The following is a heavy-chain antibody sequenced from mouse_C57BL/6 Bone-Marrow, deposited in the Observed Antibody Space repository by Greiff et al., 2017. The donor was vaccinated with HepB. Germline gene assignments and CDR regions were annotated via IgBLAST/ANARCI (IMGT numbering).Heavy chain of an antibody. CDR2: IRNKANGYTT. CDR3: ARTNWDGAFAY. CDR1: GFTFTDYY. Sequence: EVKLMESGGGLVQPGGSLSLSCAASGFTFTDYYMSWVRQPPGKALEWLGFIRNKANGYTTEYSASVKGRFTISRDNSQSILYLQMNALRAEDSATYYCARTNWDGAFAYWGQGTLVTVSA. J-gene: IGHJ3*01. V-gene: IGHV7-3*01. D-gene: IGHD4-1*02.